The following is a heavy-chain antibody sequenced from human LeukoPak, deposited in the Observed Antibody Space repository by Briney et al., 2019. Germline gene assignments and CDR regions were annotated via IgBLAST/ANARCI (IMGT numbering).Heavy chain of an antibody. D-gene: IGHD2-2*01. Sequence: ASVKVSRKASGYTFTSYDINWVRQATGQGLEWMGWMNPNSGNTGYAQKFQGRVTMTGNTTISTAYMELGSLRSEGTAVYYRARCYEGARDYWGQGTRVTVSS. V-gene: IGHV1-8*01. J-gene: IGHJ4*02. CDR3: ARCYEGARDY. CDR1: GYTFTSYD. CDR2: MNPNSGNT.